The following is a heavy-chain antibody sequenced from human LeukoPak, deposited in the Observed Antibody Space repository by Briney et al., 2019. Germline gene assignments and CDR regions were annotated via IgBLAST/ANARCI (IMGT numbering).Heavy chain of an antibody. CDR3: ASGGPDQWEMRSGSFDS. CDR2: IIPIFGTA. Sequence: SVKVSCKASGGTFSSYAISWVRQAPGQGLEWMGGIIPIFGTANYAQKFQGRVTITADKSTSTAYMELGSLRSEDTAVYYCASGGPDQWEMRSGSFDSWGLGTLVIVSS. CDR1: GGTFSSYA. V-gene: IGHV1-69*06. D-gene: IGHD1-26*01. J-gene: IGHJ4*02.